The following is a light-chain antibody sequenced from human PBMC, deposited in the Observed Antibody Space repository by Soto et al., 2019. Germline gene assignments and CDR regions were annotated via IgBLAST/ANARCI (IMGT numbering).Light chain of an antibody. CDR1: QSVSSSF. CDR3: QEFGGSPSYT. CDR2: GAS. Sequence: EIVLTQSRRTLSLSPGERATLSCRASQSVSSSFLAWYQQKPGQAPRLLIHGASSRATGIPDRFSGSGSGTDFTLTISRLEPEDFAVYYCQEFGGSPSYTFGQGTKLDIK. V-gene: IGKV3-20*01. J-gene: IGKJ2*01.